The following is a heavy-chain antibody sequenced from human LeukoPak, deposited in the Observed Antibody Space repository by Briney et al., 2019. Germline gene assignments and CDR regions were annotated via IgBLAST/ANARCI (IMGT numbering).Heavy chain of an antibody. D-gene: IGHD2-2*01. J-gene: IGHJ4*02. Sequence: SETLSLTCTVSGGSISSYYWSWIRQPPGKGLEWIGYIYTSGSTNYNPSLKSRVTISVDTFKNQFSLKLSSVTAADTAVYYCARRYCSSTSCYFPYWGQGTLVTVSS. V-gene: IGHV4-4*09. CDR1: GGSISSYY. CDR2: IYTSGST. CDR3: ARRYCSSTSCYFPY.